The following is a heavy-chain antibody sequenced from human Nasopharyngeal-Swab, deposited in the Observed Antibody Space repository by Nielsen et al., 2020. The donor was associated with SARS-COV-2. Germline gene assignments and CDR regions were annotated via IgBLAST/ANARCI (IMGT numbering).Heavy chain of an antibody. CDR3: AKDRKITIFGVVTHPYYGMDV. J-gene: IGHJ6*02. Sequence: GESLKISCAASGFTFSSYAMSWVRQAPGKGLEWVSVIYSSGSSTNYADSVKGRFTISRDNSKNTLYLQMNSLRAEDTAVYYCAKDRKITIFGVVTHPYYGMDVWGQGTTVTVSS. CDR2: IYSSGSST. D-gene: IGHD3-3*01. V-gene: IGHV3-23*03. CDR1: GFTFSSYA.